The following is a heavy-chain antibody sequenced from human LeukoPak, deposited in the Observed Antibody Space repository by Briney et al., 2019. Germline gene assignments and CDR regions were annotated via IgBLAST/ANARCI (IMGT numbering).Heavy chain of an antibody. CDR1: GYIFTKYV. J-gene: IGHJ4*02. V-gene: IGHV1-3*01. D-gene: IGHD6-19*01. CDR3: ARHSGSGWQALGY. Sequence: ASVKVSCKASGYIFTKYVVHWVRQAPGQRPEWMGWIKAGNGDTKYSQNFQDRLTITTDTSTTTAYMELRSLESDDTAVYYCARHSGSGWQALGYWGQGTLVTVSS. CDR2: IKAGNGDT.